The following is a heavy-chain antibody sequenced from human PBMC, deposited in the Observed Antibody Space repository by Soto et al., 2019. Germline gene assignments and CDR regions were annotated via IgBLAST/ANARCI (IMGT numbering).Heavy chain of an antibody. CDR3: ARPGPKIQVAGTWYFDX. J-gene: IGHJ4*02. CDR1: GYSFTSYW. Sequence: PGESLKISCKGSGYSFTSYWIGWVRQMPGKGLEWMGIIYPGDSDTRYSPSFQGQVTISADKSISTAYLQWSSLKASDTAMYYCARPGPKIQVAGTWYFDXWGQGTLVTVSS. D-gene: IGHD6-19*01. CDR2: IYPGDSDT. V-gene: IGHV5-51*01.